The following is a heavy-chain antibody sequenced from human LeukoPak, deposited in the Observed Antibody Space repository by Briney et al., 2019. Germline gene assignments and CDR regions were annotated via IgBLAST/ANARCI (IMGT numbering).Heavy chain of an antibody. CDR3: ARNSSTVVVVAATPRKQGFDY. Sequence: PSETLSLTCTVSGGSISSGRYYWGWIRQPPGKGLEWIGSIYNSGSTYYNPSLKSRVTISVDMSKNQFSLRLTSVTAADTAVYYCARNSSTVVVVAATPRKQGFDYWGQGTLVTASS. J-gene: IGHJ4*02. CDR2: IYNSGST. CDR1: GGSISSGRYY. V-gene: IGHV4-39*01. D-gene: IGHD2-15*01.